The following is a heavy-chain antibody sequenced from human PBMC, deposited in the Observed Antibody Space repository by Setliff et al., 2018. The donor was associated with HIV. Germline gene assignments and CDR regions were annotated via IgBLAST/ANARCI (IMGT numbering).Heavy chain of an antibody. Sequence: TLSLTCAVYGGSFSGYYWSWIRQPPGKGLEWIGEINHSGSTNYNPSLKSRVTISVDTSKNQFSLKLSSVTAADTAVYYCARTHSGYFPYYFDYWGQGTLVTVSS. V-gene: IGHV4-34*01. CDR3: ARTHSGYFPYYFDY. J-gene: IGHJ4*02. CDR2: INHSGST. CDR1: GGSFSGYY. D-gene: IGHD3-22*01.